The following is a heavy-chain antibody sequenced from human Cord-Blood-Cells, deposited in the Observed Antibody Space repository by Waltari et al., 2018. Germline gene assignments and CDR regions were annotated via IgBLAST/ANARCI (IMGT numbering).Heavy chain of an antibody. J-gene: IGHJ4*02. D-gene: IGHD7-27*01. CDR2: ISSSRRYR. CDR1: GFTFISYS. Sequence: EVQLVESGGGLVKPGGSLSLSCAASGFTFISYSLNWVRQAQGEGRGGGTSISSSRRYRGYASAVKGRFTISRDNDKNALYLQRNSLRAEDTAVYYCAGETNWGGDYFDYWGQGTLVTVSS. V-gene: IGHV3-21*01. CDR3: AGETNWGGDYFDY.